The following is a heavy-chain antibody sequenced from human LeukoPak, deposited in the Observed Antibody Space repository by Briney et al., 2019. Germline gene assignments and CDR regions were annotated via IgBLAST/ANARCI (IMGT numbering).Heavy chain of an antibody. V-gene: IGHV4-34*01. J-gene: IGHJ4*02. CDR2: INHSGST. CDR1: GGSFSGYY. Sequence: KPSETLSLTCAVYGGSFSGYYWSWIRQPPGKGLEWIGEINHSGSTNYNPSLKSRVTISVDTSKNQFSLKLSSVTAADTAVYYCARTWPPFDYWGQGTLVTVSS. CDR3: ARTWPPFDY.